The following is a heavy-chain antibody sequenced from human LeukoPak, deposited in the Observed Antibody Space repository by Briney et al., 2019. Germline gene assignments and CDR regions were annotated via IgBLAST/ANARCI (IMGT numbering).Heavy chain of an antibody. Sequence: GGSLRLSCEASGFTFSGYGMHWVRQAPGKGQEWVSGTWYHGNNKYYADSVKGRFTISRDNSKNTLYLQMNSLRAEDTAVYYCARDLVSSSSSRDYYYAVDVWGQGTTVTVSS. CDR2: TWYHGNNK. CDR1: GFTFSGYG. D-gene: IGHD6-6*01. J-gene: IGHJ6*02. CDR3: ARDLVSSSSSRDYYYAVDV. V-gene: IGHV3-33*01.